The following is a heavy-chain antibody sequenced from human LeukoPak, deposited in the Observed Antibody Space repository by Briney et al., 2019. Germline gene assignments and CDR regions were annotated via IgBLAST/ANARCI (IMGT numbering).Heavy chain of an antibody. J-gene: IGHJ3*02. V-gene: IGHV4-61*01. CDR1: GGSVSSGSYY. CDR2: IYYSGST. D-gene: IGHD5-12*01. CDR3: ARDPATMVAFDI. Sequence: SETLSLTCTVSGGSVSSGSYYWSWIRQPPGKGLEWIGYIYYSGSTNYNPSLRSRVTISVDTSKNQFSLKLSSVTAADTAVYYCARDPATMVAFDIWGQGTMVTVSS.